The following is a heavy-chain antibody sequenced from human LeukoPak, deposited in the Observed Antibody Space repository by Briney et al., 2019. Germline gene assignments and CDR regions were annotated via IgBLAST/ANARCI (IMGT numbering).Heavy chain of an antibody. CDR2: DGPYNRKT. J-gene: IGHJ4*02. V-gene: IGHV1-18*01. D-gene: IGHD1-7*01. CDR3: ARGAPRGVWNFYFDY. Sequence: GASVKVSCKASGYAFSSYGIGWVRQAPGQGLEWMGWDGPYNRKTNYSQKFQGRVTMTTDTSTNTAYLELRTLRSDDTAVYYCARGAPRGVWNFYFDYWGQGTLVTVSS. CDR1: GYAFSSYG.